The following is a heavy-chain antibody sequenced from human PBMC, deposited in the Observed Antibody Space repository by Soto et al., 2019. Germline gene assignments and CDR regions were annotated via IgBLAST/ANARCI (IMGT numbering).Heavy chain of an antibody. Sequence: QVQLVQSGAEVKKPGASVKVSCKASGYTFTSYYMHWVRQAPGQGLEWMGIINPSGGSTSYAQKFQGRVTMTRDTSTSTVYMELSSLRSEDTAVYYCARDVPRYYDSSGYYYLDFQHWGQGTLVTVSS. CDR1: GYTFTSYY. V-gene: IGHV1-46*01. CDR3: ARDVPRYYDSSGYYYLDFQH. D-gene: IGHD3-22*01. J-gene: IGHJ1*01. CDR2: INPSGGST.